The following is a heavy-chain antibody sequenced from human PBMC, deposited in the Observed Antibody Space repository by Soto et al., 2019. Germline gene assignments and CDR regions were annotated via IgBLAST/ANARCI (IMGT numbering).Heavy chain of an antibody. CDR3: ARAPPRTYYDFWSGYSTTDAFAI. V-gene: IGHV1-18*01. CDR1: GYTFTSYG. D-gene: IGHD3-3*01. Sequence: ASVKVSCKASGYTFTSYGISWVRQAPGQGLEWMGWISAYNGNTNYAQKLQGRVTMTTDTSTSTAYMELRSLRSDDTAVYYCARAPPRTYYDFWSGYSTTDAFAIWGQGTMVTVSS. CDR2: ISAYNGNT. J-gene: IGHJ3*02.